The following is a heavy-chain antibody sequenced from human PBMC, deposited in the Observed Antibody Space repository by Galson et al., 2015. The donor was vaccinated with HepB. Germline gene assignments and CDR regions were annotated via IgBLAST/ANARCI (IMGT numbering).Heavy chain of an antibody. CDR2: IIPILGIA. V-gene: IGHV1-69*10. Sequence: SVKVSCRASGGTFSSYAISWVRQAPGQGLEWMGGIIPILGIANYAQKFQGRVTITADKSTSTAYMELSSLRSEDTAVYYCARGVVVYGSYYYYMDVWGKGTTVTVSS. CDR1: GGTFSSYA. D-gene: IGHD2-8*02. CDR3: ARGVVVYGSYYYYMDV. J-gene: IGHJ6*03.